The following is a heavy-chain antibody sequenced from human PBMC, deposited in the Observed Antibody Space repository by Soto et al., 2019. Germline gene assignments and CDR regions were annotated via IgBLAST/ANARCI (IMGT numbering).Heavy chain of an antibody. V-gene: IGHV5-51*01. J-gene: IGHJ6*04. CDR2: IYPGDSDT. CDR1: GYSFTSYW. D-gene: IGHD3-22*01. CDR3: ARHNPIAMTVAAHNFPYYGLDV. Sequence: PGESLKISCKGSGYSFTSYWIGWVRQMPGKGLEWMGIIYPGDSDTRYSPSFQGQVTISADKSISTAYLQWSSLKASDTAMYYCARHNPIAMTVAAHNFPYYGLDVCDKGNT.